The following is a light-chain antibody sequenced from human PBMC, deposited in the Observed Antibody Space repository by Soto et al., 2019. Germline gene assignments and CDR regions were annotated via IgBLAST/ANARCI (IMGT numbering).Light chain of an antibody. J-gene: IGKJ1*01. V-gene: IGKV3-15*01. CDR1: QSVSSN. Sequence: EIVMTQSPATLSVSPGERATLSCRASQSVSSNLAWYQQKPGQAPRRLIYGASTRATGIPARVSGSGSGTEFTLTISSLQSEDFAVYYCQQYNNWPPWTFGQGTKVEIK. CDR2: GAS. CDR3: QQYNNWPPWT.